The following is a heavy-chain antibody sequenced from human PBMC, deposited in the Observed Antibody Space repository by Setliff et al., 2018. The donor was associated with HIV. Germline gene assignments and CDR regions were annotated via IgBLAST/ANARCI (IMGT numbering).Heavy chain of an antibody. CDR3: ARSDYYDSSGYSWFDP. J-gene: IGHJ5*02. CDR2: IIPIFGTA. V-gene: IGHV1-69*13. CDR1: GGTFSSYA. Sequence: SVKVSCKASGGTFSSYAISWVRQAPGQGLEWMGGIIPIFGTANYAQKFQGRVTITADESTSTAYMELSSLRSEDTAVYYCARSDYYDSSGYSWFDPWGQGTLVTRLL. D-gene: IGHD3-22*01.